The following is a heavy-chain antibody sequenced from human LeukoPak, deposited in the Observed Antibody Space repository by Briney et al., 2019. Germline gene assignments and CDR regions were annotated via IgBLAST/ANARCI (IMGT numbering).Heavy chain of an antibody. D-gene: IGHD3-22*01. CDR2: ISSGSSYI. Sequence: PGGSLRLSCAASGFTFSSYSMNWVRQAPGKGLEWVSSISSGSSYIYYADSVKGRFTISRDNAKNSLYLQMNSLRAEDTAVYYCARDWGYYDSSGYYYAYYFDYWGQGTLVTVSS. CDR1: GFTFSSYS. V-gene: IGHV3-21*01. CDR3: ARDWGYYDSSGYYYAYYFDY. J-gene: IGHJ4*02.